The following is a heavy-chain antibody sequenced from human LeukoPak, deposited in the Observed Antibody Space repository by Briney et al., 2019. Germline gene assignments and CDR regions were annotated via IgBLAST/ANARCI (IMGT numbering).Heavy chain of an antibody. CDR1: GFTFSSYG. CDR3: ARTTPHSSGWYGHFDY. Sequence: RRSLRLSCAASGFTFSSYGLHWVRQAPGKGLEWVAVISYDGSNKYYADSVKGRFTISRDNSKNTLYLQMNSLRAEDTAVYYCARTTPHSSGWYGHFDYWGQGTLVTVSS. CDR2: ISYDGSNK. J-gene: IGHJ4*02. D-gene: IGHD6-19*01. V-gene: IGHV3-30-3*01.